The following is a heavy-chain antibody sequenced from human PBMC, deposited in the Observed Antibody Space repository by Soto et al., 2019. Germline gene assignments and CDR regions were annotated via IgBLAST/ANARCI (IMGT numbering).Heavy chain of an antibody. CDR2: INAGDGNT. Sequence: GASVKVSCKASGYTFTSYAMHWVRQAPGQRLEWMGWINAGDGNTKYSQKFQGRVTMTRDTSTDTAYMEPSSLRSEDTAVYYCATAAVPEQWELLNPFDYWGQGTLVTVSS. CDR1: GYTFTSYA. V-gene: IGHV1-3*01. D-gene: IGHD1-26*01. J-gene: IGHJ4*01. CDR3: ATAAVPEQWELLNPFDY.